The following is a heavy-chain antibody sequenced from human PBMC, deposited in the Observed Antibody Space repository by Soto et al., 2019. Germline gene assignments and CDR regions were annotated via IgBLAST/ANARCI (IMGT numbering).Heavy chain of an antibody. D-gene: IGHD4-17*01. Sequence: GGSLRLSCAASGFTFSSYGMHWVRQAPGKGLEWVAVISYDGSNKYYADSVKGRFTISRDNSKNTLYLQMNSLRAEDTAVYYCAKDFRPTVTSNWFDPWGQGTLVTVSS. CDR3: AKDFRPTVTSNWFDP. CDR1: GFTFSSYG. V-gene: IGHV3-30*18. J-gene: IGHJ5*02. CDR2: ISYDGSNK.